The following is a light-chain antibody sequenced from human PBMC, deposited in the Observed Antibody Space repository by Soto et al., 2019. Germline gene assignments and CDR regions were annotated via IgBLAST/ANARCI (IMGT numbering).Light chain of an antibody. J-gene: IGKJ5*01. V-gene: IGKV3-15*01. CDR2: GAS. CDR1: QSVRSN. Sequence: EIVLTQSPCTLSLSPGERATLSCRAGQSVRSNLAWYQQKPGQAPRLLIYGASTRATGIPARFSGSGSGTEFTLTISSLQSEDFAVYYCQQYNNWPPITFGQGTRLEIK. CDR3: QQYNNWPPIT.